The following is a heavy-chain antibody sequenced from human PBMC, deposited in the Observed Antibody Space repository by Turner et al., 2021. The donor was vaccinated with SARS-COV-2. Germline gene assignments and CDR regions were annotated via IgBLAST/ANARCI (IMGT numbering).Heavy chain of an antibody. Sequence: VQLVQSGAEVKKPGASVKVSCKVSGYTLIELSMHWVRQAPGKGLEWMGGFDPEDVETIYAQKFQGRVTMTEDTSTDTAYMELSSLRSDDTAVYYCATAPPYCTNGVCPNWFDPWGQGTLVTVSS. CDR1: GYTLIELS. V-gene: IGHV1-24*01. CDR2: FDPEDVET. CDR3: ATAPPYCTNGVCPNWFDP. J-gene: IGHJ5*02. D-gene: IGHD2-8*01.